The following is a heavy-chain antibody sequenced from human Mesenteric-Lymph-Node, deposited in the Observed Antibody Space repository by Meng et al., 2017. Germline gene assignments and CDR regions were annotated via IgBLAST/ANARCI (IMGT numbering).Heavy chain of an antibody. Sequence: GGSLRLSCAASGFTFSSFAMHWVRQAPGKGLEWVADITYDGTNKFYADSVKGRFTISRDNSRNTLYLQMDSLRAEDTAVYYCARDRMSVARHYLDCWGQGTLVTVSS. CDR3: ARDRMSVARHYLDC. V-gene: IGHV3-30*04. CDR1: GFTFSSFA. J-gene: IGHJ4*02. CDR2: ITYDGTNK. D-gene: IGHD5-12*01.